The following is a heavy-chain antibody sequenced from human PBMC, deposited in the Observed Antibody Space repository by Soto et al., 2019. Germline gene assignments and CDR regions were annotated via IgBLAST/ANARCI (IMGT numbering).Heavy chain of an antibody. Sequence: PGGSLRLSCAASGFTFSSYSMNWVRQAPGKGLEWVSYISSSSSTIYYADSEKGRFTISRDNAKNSLYLQMNSLRDEDTAVYYCARSLLTYYYDSSGYQELYYFDYWGQGTLVTVSS. V-gene: IGHV3-48*02. CDR1: GFTFSSYS. CDR2: ISSSSSTI. CDR3: ARSLLTYYYDSSGYQELYYFDY. D-gene: IGHD3-22*01. J-gene: IGHJ4*02.